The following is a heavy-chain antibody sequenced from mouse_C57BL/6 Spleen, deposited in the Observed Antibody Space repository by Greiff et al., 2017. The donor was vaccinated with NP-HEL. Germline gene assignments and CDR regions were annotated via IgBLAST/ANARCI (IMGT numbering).Heavy chain of an antibody. J-gene: IGHJ1*03. V-gene: IGHV5-6*01. CDR1: GFTFSSYG. D-gene: IGHD1-1*01. CDR2: ISSGGSYT. Sequence: EVQLVESGGDLVKPGGSLKLSCAASGFTFSSYGMSWVRQTPDKRLEWVATISSGGSYTYYPDSVKGRFTISRDNAKNTLYLQMSSLKSEDTAMYYCARPYYGSSWYFDVWGTGTTVTVSS. CDR3: ARPYYGSSWYFDV.